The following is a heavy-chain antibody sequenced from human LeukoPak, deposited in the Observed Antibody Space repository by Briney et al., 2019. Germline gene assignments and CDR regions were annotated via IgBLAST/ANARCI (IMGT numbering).Heavy chain of an antibody. CDR1: GFTFSSFA. D-gene: IGHD2/OR15-2a*01. CDR3: AKARESYSNSWHNGFDH. J-gene: IGHJ4*02. V-gene: IGHV3-23*01. Sequence: GGSLRLSCAASGFTFSSFAMNWVRQAPGEGLEGVSGISGSGGSTHYTDSVKGRSTISRDNSKNTLYLQMNSLRAEDTAVYFCAKARESYSNSWHNGFDHWGLGTLVTVSS. CDR2: ISGSGGST.